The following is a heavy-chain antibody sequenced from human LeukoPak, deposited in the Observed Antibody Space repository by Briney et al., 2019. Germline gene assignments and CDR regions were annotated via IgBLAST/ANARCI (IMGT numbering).Heavy chain of an antibody. CDR3: ARAVGPFDF. CDR1: GFTFSNYS. CDR2: ISTRSGTI. V-gene: IGHV3-48*01. J-gene: IGHJ3*01. Sequence: GGSLRLSCAASGFTFSNYSMNWVRQAPGKGLEWVSYISTRSGTIYYTDSVKGRFTISRDNAKNTLYLQMNSLRAEDTAVYYCARAVGPFDFWGPGTIVIVSS.